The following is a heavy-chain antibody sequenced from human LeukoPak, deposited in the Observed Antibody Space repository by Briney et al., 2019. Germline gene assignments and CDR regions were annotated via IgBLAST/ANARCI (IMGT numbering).Heavy chain of an antibody. J-gene: IGHJ4*02. CDR2: ISSSSSTI. V-gene: IGHV3-48*01. CDR1: GFTFSSYS. Sequence: GGSLRPSCAASGFTFSSYSMNWVRQAPGKGLEWVSYISSSSSTIYYADSVKGRFTISRDNAKNSLYLQMNSLRAEDTAVYYCARVGIAVAGTHWGQGTLVTVSS. CDR3: ARVGIAVAGTH. D-gene: IGHD6-19*01.